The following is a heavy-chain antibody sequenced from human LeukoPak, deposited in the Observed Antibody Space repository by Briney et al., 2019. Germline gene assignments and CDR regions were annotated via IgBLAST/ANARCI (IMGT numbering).Heavy chain of an antibody. CDR2: FYNSGST. J-gene: IGHJ4*02. D-gene: IGHD6-19*01. Sequence: PSETLSLTCTVSGGSISSGSYYWSWIRQPAGKGLEWIGRFYNSGSTNYNPSLKSRVTISVDTSKNQFSLKLSSVTAADTAGYYCASSAAVAGWMGYFDYWGQGTLVTVSS. V-gene: IGHV4-61*02. CDR1: GGSISSGSYY. CDR3: ASSAAVAGWMGYFDY.